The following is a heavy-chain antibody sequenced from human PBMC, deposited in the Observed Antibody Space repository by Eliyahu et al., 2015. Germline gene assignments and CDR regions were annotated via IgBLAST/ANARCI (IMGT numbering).Heavy chain of an antibody. Sequence: QVQLVESGGGVVQSGRSLXLSCXASGFPFGRYGXXWXXQAPGKGLGWVAVIWXDGSNKYYADSVKGRFTISRDNSKNTLYLQMNSLRAEDTAVYYCARGPLKNIVVVPAAIYVAGGMDVWGQGTTVTVSS. CDR2: IWXDGSNK. V-gene: IGHV3-33*01. CDR3: ARGPLKNIVVVPAAIYVAGGMDV. D-gene: IGHD2-2*01. J-gene: IGHJ6*02. CDR1: GFPFGRYG.